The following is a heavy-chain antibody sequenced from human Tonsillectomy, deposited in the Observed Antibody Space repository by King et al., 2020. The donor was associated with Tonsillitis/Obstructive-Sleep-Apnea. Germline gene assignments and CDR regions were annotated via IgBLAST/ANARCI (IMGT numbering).Heavy chain of an antibody. CDR3: ARSWGVVVVPAVY. D-gene: IGHD2-15*01. CDR2: INPSGST. CDR1: GGSFSGYY. V-gene: IGHV4-34*01. J-gene: IGHJ4*02. Sequence: VQLQQWGAGLLKPSETLSLTCAVYGGSFSGYYWSWIRQPPGKGLEWIGEINPSGSTNYNPSLKSRVTISVDTSTNQFSLKLTSVTAADAAVYYLARSWGVVVVPAVYWGQGTLVTVSS.